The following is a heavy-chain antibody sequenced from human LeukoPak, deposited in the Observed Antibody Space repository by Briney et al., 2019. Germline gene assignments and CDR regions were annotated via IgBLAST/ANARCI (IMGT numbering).Heavy chain of an antibody. J-gene: IGHJ1*01. Sequence: GESLKISCKGSGSSFTSHWIGWVRQLPGKGLEWMGIIYPGDSDTRYSPSFQGQVTISADKSISTAYLQWSSLKASDTAMYFCARAYYYDSSGYPSAEYFHFWGQGTLVTVSS. D-gene: IGHD3-22*01. CDR3: ARAYYYDSSGYPSAEYFHF. CDR1: GSSFTSHW. V-gene: IGHV5-51*01. CDR2: IYPGDSDT.